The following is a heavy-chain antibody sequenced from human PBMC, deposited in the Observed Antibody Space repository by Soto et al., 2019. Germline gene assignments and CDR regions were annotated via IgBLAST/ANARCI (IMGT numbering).Heavy chain of an antibody. CDR3: ARGSGSYFDY. CDR2: IYYSGST. Sequence: SETLSLTCTVSGNSISSYYWSWIRQPPGKGLEWIGYIYYSGSTNYNPSLKSRVTISVDTSKNQFSLKLSSVTAADTAVYYCARGSGSYFDYWGRGTLVTVSS. CDR1: GNSISSYY. V-gene: IGHV4-59*01. D-gene: IGHD1-26*01. J-gene: IGHJ4*02.